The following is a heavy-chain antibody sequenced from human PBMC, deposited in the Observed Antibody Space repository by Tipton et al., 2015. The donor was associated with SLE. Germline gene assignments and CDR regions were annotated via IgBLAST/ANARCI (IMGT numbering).Heavy chain of an antibody. V-gene: IGHV4-4*07. Sequence: TLSLTCTVSDGSISDYYWTWIRQPAGEGLEWIGRIYASGSTNYNPSLRSRVTISVDTSKNQFSLKLSSVTAADTAVYYCARREQWLVSYYYYYYMDVWGKGTTVTVSS. D-gene: IGHD6-19*01. CDR1: DGSISDYY. CDR2: IYASGST. CDR3: ARREQWLVSYYYYYYMDV. J-gene: IGHJ6*03.